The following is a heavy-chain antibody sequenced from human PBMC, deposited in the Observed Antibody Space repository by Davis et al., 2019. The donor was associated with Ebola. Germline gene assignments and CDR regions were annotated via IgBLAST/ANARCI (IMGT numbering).Heavy chain of an antibody. CDR1: GFTFSDYY. J-gene: IGHJ4*02. V-gene: IGHV3-11*06. CDR3: ASRGYSYGYGY. Sequence: PGGSLRLSCAASGFTFSDYYMSWIRQAPGKGLEWVSYISSSSSYTNYADSVKGRFTISRDNAKNSLYLQMNSLRAEDTAVYYCASRGYSYGYGYWGQGTLVTVSS. D-gene: IGHD5-18*01. CDR2: ISSSSSYT.